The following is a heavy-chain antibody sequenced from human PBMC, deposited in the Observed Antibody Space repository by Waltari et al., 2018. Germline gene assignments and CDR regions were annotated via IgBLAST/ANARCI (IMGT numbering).Heavy chain of an antibody. J-gene: IGHJ4*02. D-gene: IGHD5-12*01. CDR3: AHNGGEGYI. CDR2: IYWDDTR. CDR1: GFSLTSGVA. Sequence: QITLKESGPTLVKPTQTLTLTCTFSGFSLTSGVAVGWIRQPPGKALEWLALIYWDDTRFYRPSLETRLTITKDAANNQAVLTMTNMGPVDTGTYFCAHNGGEGYIWGQGIPVTVSS. V-gene: IGHV2-5*02.